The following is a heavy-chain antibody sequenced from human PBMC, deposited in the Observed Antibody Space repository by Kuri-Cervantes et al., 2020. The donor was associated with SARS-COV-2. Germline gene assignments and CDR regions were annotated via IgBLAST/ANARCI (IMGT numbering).Heavy chain of an antibody. Sequence: GESLKISCAASGFTVRSNYMTWVRKGPGKGLEWVSIFYSGGATYHVDSVKGRFTITRDHSKNTVYLQTNSLRTEATAVYYCARDGTSWYFDYWGQGTLVTVSS. CDR3: ARDGTSWYFDY. CDR1: GFTVRSNY. V-gene: IGHV3-66*01. J-gene: IGHJ4*02. D-gene: IGHD2-2*01. CDR2: FYSGGAT.